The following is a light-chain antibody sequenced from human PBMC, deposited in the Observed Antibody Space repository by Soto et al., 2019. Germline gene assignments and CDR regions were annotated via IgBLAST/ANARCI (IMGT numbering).Light chain of an antibody. V-gene: IGLV3-21*04. Sequence: SYELTQPPSVSVAPGKTARITCGGNNIGSKSVHWYQQKPGQAPVLVIYYDSDRPSGIPERFSGSNSGNTATLTISRVEAGDEGDDYCQVWDSSSDHVVFGGGTKLTVL. CDR1: NIGSKS. CDR3: QVWDSSSDHVV. J-gene: IGLJ2*01. CDR2: YDS.